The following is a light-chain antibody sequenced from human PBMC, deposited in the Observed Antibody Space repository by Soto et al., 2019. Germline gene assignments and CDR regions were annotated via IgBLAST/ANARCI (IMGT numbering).Light chain of an antibody. CDR1: SSDVGGYDY. J-gene: IGLJ1*01. V-gene: IGLV2-14*01. Sequence: QSALTQPASVSGSPGQSITISCTGTSSDVGGYDYVSWYQLHPGKAPKLMVFEVSNRPSGVSYRFSGSKSGNTASLTISGLQAEDEADYYCQSYDSSLSGWDVCGTGTKVTVL. CDR2: EVS. CDR3: QSYDSSLSGWDV.